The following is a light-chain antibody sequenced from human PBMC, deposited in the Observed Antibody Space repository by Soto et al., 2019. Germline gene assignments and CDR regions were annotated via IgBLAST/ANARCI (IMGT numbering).Light chain of an antibody. CDR1: QGVNSTY. Sequence: IVLTQSPVTLSLSPGERATLSCRASQGVNSTYVAWYQQKPGQAPRLLIYAASIRATGIPDRFSGSGSGTDXILTXXXXXPEDFVVYYCQHYGSSFTFGPGTKVDIK. J-gene: IGKJ3*01. V-gene: IGKV3-20*01. CDR2: AAS. CDR3: QHYGSSFT.